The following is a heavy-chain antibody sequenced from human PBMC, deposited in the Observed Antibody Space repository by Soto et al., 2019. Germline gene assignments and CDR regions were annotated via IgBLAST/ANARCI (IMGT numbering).Heavy chain of an antibody. Sequence: QVQLVESGGGVVQPGRSLRLSCATSGFTFRDFAMHWVRQAPGKGLEWVAIIAYDGNNKYYADSVKGRFTISRDNSKSTVSLQLNSLRAEDTAVYSCGRAYGVYELLYWGQGTLVTVSS. CDR1: GFTFRDFA. D-gene: IGHD4-17*01. V-gene: IGHV3-30-3*01. J-gene: IGHJ4*02. CDR2: IAYDGNNK. CDR3: GRAYGVYELLY.